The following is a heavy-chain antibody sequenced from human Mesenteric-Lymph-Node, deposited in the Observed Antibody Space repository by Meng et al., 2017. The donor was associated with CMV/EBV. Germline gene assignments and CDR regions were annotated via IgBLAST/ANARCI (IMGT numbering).Heavy chain of an antibody. D-gene: IGHD3-9*01. Sequence: GESLKISCAGSGFTFSRYWMHWVRQAPGKGLEWVSHIDTDGSITNYADSVKGRFTISRDNAKNSLYLQMNSLIVEDTAVYFCARAIYADWLLFSHWGQGAQVTVSS. J-gene: IGHJ4*02. V-gene: IGHV3-74*01. CDR1: GFTFSRYW. CDR2: IDTDGSIT. CDR3: ARAIYADWLLFSH.